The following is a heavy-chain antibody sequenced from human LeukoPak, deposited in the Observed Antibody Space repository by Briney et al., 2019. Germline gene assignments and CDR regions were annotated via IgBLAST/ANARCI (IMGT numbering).Heavy chain of an antibody. CDR1: GFTLSSYW. Sequence: GGSLRLSCAASGFTLSSYWMSWVRQAPGKGLEWVANIKQDGSEKYYVDSVKGRFTISRDNAKNSLYLQMNSLRAEDTAVYYCARKQWLVRGYFDYWGQGTLVTVSS. V-gene: IGHV3-7*01. CDR3: ARKQWLVRGYFDY. J-gene: IGHJ4*02. D-gene: IGHD6-19*01. CDR2: IKQDGSEK.